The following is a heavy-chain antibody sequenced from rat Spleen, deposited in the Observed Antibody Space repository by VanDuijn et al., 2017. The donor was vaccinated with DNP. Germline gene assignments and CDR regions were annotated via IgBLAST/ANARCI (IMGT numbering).Heavy chain of an antibody. Sequence: EVQLQESGPGLVKPSQSLSLTCSVTGYSITSCCRWTWIRKFPGHKLEWIGHISYSGSTSHNPSPKSRISITRDTSKNQFFLQLNSVTTEDTATYYCARWVRALDYWGHGVMVTVSS. CDR2: ISYSGST. CDR1: GYSITSCC. V-gene: IGHV3-1*01. D-gene: IGHD4-1*01. CDR3: ARWVRALDY. J-gene: IGHJ2*01.